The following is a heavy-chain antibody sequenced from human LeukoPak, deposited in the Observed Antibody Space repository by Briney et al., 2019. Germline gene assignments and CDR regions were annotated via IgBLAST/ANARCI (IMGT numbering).Heavy chain of an antibody. CDR3: ARDRYYYGSGSYHNWFDP. D-gene: IGHD3-10*01. CDR2: IYYSGST. CDR1: GGSISSYY. Sequence: SETLSLTCTVSGGSISSYYWSWIRQPPGKGLEWIGYIYYSGSTNYNPSLKSRVTISVDTSKSQFSLKLSSVTAADTAVYYCARDRYYYGSGSYHNWFDPWGQGTLVTVSS. J-gene: IGHJ5*02. V-gene: IGHV4-59*01.